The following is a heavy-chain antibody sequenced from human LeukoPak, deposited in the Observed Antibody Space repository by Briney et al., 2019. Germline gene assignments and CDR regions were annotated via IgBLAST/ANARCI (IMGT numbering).Heavy chain of an antibody. D-gene: IGHD5-18*01. CDR1: GFIFSNFA. V-gene: IGHV3-33*06. J-gene: IGHJ4*02. CDR3: AKGGYSYGLDS. Sequence: SLRLSCSPSGFIFSNFAMHWVRQAPGMGLEWLSVIWYDGTDTYYADSVKGRFTISRDNSKNTLYLQMNSLRVEDTAMYYCAKGGYSYGLDSWGQGTLVTVYS. CDR2: IWYDGTDT.